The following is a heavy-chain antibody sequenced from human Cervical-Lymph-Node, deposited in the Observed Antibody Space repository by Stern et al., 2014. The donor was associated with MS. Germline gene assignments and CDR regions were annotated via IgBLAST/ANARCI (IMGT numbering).Heavy chain of an antibody. CDR1: GYTFTSNK. J-gene: IGHJ4*02. CDR3: ARDNGAWSVNS. Sequence: QLVQSGAEVKKPGASVKVSCKAFGYTFTSNKIHWVRQAPGQGLECMAIINPGSGNTRYAQKFQGRIILTRDTSTSTVYMELTSLRSDDTAVYSCARDNGAWSVNSWGQGTLVIVSS. V-gene: IGHV1-46*01. D-gene: IGHD6-19*01. CDR2: INPGSGNT.